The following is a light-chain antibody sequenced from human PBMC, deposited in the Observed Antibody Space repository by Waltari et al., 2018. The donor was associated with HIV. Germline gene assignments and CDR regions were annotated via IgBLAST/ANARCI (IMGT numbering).Light chain of an antibody. Sequence: HSALTQPASVSGSPGQSITLSCTGTSTDVGGFDLVSWYQHHPGKAPKLIIFEVNKRPSGVSNRFSGSKSGNTASLTISGLQTEDETDYYCCSYARSRSLLFGGGTKLTVL. CDR3: CSYARSRSLL. CDR1: STDVGGFDL. CDR2: EVN. V-gene: IGLV2-23*02. J-gene: IGLJ2*01.